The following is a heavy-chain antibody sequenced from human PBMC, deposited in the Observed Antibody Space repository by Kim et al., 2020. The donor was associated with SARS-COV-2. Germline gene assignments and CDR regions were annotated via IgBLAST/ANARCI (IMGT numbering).Heavy chain of an antibody. Sequence: GGSLRLSCAASGFTLSIYGMSWVRQAPGKGLEWVSGISGSGGNTYYTDSVKGRFTISRDTSKNTLYLQMNSLRAEDTAVYYCARIGGYYGSGTLSNRFDPWGQGTLVTVSS. V-gene: IGHV3-23*01. D-gene: IGHD3-10*01. CDR2: ISGSGGNT. J-gene: IGHJ5*02. CDR1: GFTLSIYG. CDR3: ARIGGYYGSGTLSNRFDP.